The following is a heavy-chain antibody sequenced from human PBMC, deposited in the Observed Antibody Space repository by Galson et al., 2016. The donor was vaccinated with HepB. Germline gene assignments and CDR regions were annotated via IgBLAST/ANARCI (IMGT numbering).Heavy chain of an antibody. CDR3: ARQVGDSSGLDYFDY. D-gene: IGHD3-22*01. CDR2: LYPGDSDN. Sequence: QSGAEVKKPGESLTISCKGSESSFTNYWIGWVRQMPGKGLEWMGILYPGDSDNKYSPSFQGQVTMSVDKSINTAYLQWSSLKASDTAMYYCARQVGDSSGLDYFDYWGQGTLVTVSS. J-gene: IGHJ4*02. V-gene: IGHV5-51*01. CDR1: ESSFTNYW.